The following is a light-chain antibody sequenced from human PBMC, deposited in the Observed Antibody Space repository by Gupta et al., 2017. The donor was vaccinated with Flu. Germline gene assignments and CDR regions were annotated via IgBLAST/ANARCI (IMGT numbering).Light chain of an antibody. Sequence: DIQLTQSPSFLSASVGDRVTITCRASQAISNYFAWYQQKPGEAPKLLIYAASTLQSGVPSRFSGSGSGTQFTLTISSLQPEDFATYFCQQLNAYPLTFGQGTRLEIK. V-gene: IGKV1-9*01. CDR2: AAS. J-gene: IGKJ5*01. CDR1: QAISNY. CDR3: QQLNAYPLT.